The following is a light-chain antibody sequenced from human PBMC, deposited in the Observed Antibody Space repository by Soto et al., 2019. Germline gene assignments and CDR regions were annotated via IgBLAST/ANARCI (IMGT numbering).Light chain of an antibody. Sequence: EIVLTQSPGTLSLSPGERASLSCMASQSVSSNNLAWYQQKPGQAPRLLIYGSSGRATGIPDRFRGSGSGTDFTLTISRLEPEDFAVYYCQHYGSSTRTFGQGTKVDIK. V-gene: IGKV3-20*01. CDR3: QHYGSSTRT. CDR2: GSS. J-gene: IGKJ1*01. CDR1: QSVSSNN.